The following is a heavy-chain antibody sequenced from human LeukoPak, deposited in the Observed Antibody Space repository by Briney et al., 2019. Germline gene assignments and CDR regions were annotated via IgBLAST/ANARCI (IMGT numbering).Heavy chain of an antibody. CDR1: GGSISSYY. CDR3: ARGSEGLRLGELWFLFDY. Sequence: SETLSLTCTVSGGSISSYYWSWIRQPPGKGLEWIGYIYYSGGTNYNPSLKSRVTISVDTSKTQFSLKLSSVTAADTAVYYCARGSEGLRLGELWFLFDYWGQGTLVTVSS. J-gene: IGHJ4*02. V-gene: IGHV4-59*01. D-gene: IGHD3-16*02. CDR2: IYYSGGT.